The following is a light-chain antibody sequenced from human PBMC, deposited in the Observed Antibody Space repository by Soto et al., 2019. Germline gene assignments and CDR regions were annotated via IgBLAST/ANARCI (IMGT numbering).Light chain of an antibody. V-gene: IGLV8-61*01. CDR1: SGSVSTSYY. Sequence: QTVVTQEPSFSVSPGRTVTLTCGLSSGSVSTSYYPSWYQQTPGQAPRTLIYSTNTRSSGVPDRFSGSILGNKAALTITGAQADVESDYYCVLYMGSGLWVFGGGTKLTVL. CDR2: STN. CDR3: VLYMGSGLWV. J-gene: IGLJ3*02.